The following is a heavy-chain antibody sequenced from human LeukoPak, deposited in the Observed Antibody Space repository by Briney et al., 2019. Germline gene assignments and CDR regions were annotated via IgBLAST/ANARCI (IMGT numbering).Heavy chain of an antibody. CDR1: GFTFSFYG. D-gene: IGHD3-10*01. Sequence: GGSLRLSCAASGFTFSFYGLHWVRQAPGKGLEWAAFIGYDGGNKYYADSVKGRFTISRDNSKNTLYLQMNSLRAEDTAVYYCAKDLYNYYGSGSSFNFWGQRTLVTVSS. CDR2: IGYDGGNK. CDR3: AKDLYNYYGSGSSFNF. V-gene: IGHV3-30*02. J-gene: IGHJ4*02.